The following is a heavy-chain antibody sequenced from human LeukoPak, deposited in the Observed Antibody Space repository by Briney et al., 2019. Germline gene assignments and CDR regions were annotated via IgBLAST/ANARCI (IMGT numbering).Heavy chain of an antibody. Sequence: PSETLSLTCAVYGGSFSGYCWSWIRQPPGKGLEWIGEINHSGSTNYNPSLKSRVTISVDTSKNQFSLKLSSVTAADTAVYYCARLTPGKNWFDPWGQGTLVTVSS. CDR2: INHSGST. CDR1: GGSFSGYC. J-gene: IGHJ5*02. CDR3: ARLTPGKNWFDP. V-gene: IGHV4-34*01. D-gene: IGHD3-10*01.